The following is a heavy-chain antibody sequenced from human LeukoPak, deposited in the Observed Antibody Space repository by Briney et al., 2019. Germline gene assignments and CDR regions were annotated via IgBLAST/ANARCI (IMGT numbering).Heavy chain of an antibody. J-gene: IGHJ4*02. D-gene: IGHD3-10*01. CDR1: GFSFTNYW. V-gene: IGHV5-51*01. Sequence: KRGESLKIPCKGSGFSFTNYWIGWVRQMPGKGLEWMGIIYPGDSDTRYSPSFQGQVTISVDKSISTAYLQWSSLKASDTAMYYCARQTRDGSGSRGYSFDFWGQGTLVTVSS. CDR2: IYPGDSDT. CDR3: ARQTRDGSGSRGYSFDF.